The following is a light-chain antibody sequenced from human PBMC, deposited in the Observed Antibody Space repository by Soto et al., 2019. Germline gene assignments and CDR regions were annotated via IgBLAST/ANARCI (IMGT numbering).Light chain of an antibody. CDR3: ASYAGTRVFV. CDR2: EVT. Sequence: QSPLTQPPCASGTPGQSLTICCTGTSCDVGVYCFVSWYQQRPGKAPKLVIYEVTKRPSGVPDRFAGSKSGSTASLAVSGLQADDEADYYCASYAGTRVFVFGSGTKVTVL. J-gene: IGLJ1*01. V-gene: IGLV2-8*01. CDR1: SCDVGVYCF.